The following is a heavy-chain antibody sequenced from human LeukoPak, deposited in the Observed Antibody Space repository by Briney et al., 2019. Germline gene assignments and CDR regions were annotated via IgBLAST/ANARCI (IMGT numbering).Heavy chain of an antibody. CDR2: INPSGGST. V-gene: IGHV1-46*01. CDR3: ARDGSWNYYDSSGYPYFDY. D-gene: IGHD3-22*01. Sequence: ASVKVSCKASGYTFTSYYMHWVRQAPGQGLEWMGIINPSGGSTSYAQKFQGRVTMTRDTSTSTVYMELSSLRSEDTAVYYCARDGSWNYYDSSGYPYFDYWGQGTLVTVSS. J-gene: IGHJ4*02. CDR1: GYTFTSYY.